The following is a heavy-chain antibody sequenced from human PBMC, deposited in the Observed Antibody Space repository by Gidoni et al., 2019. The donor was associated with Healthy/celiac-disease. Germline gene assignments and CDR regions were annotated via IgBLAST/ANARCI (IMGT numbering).Heavy chain of an antibody. V-gene: IGHV3-48*03. J-gene: IGHJ6*02. CDR2: ISSSGSTI. Sequence: EVQLVESGGGLVQPGGSLRLSCAASGFTFSSYGMNWVRQAPGKGLEWVSYISSSGSTIYYADSVKGRFTISRDNAKNSLYLQMNSLRAEDTAVYYCAGIRITTPYGMDVWGQGTTVTVSS. CDR3: AGIRITTPYGMDV. CDR1: GFTFSSYG. D-gene: IGHD3-3*01.